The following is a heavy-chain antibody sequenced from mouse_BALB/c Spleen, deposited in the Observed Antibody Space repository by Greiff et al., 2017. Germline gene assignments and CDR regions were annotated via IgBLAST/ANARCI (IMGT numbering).Heavy chain of an antibody. Sequence: EVQLVESGGGLVQPGGSRKLSCAASGFTFSDYGMAWVRQAPGKGPEWVAFISNLAYSIYYADTVTGRFTISRENAKNTLYLEMSSLRSEDTAMYYCARSDDYDGFAYWGQGTLVTVSA. CDR3: ARSDDYDGFAY. V-gene: IGHV5-15*02. CDR2: ISNLAYSI. J-gene: IGHJ3*01. CDR1: GFTFSDYG. D-gene: IGHD2-4*01.